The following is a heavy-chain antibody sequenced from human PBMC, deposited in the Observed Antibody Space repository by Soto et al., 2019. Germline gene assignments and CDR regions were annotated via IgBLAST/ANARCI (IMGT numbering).Heavy chain of an antibody. CDR2: IFDSDAVI. CDR1: GFTFSSYP. D-gene: IGHD1-1*01. V-gene: IGHV3-23*01. J-gene: IGHJ4*02. CDR3: AKYGTRTTPHYLDS. Sequence: AGGSLRLSCEASGFTFSSYPMGWVRQAPGKGLEWVASIFDSDAVIYSVDSVKGRFTISRDNSKYTLYLQMSSLRVEDTAVYHCAKYGTRTTPHYLDSWGQGTLVTVSS.